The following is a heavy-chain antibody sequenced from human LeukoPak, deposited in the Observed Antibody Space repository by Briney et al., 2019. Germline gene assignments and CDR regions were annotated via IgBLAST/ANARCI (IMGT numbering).Heavy chain of an antibody. J-gene: IGHJ6*02. CDR1: GGSISSYY. D-gene: IGHD3-9*01. CDR3: ARILRYFDWSSKYGMDV. Sequence: SETLSLTCTVSGGSISSYYWSWIRQPPGKGLEWIGYIYYSGSTNYNPSLKSRVTISVDTSKNQFSLKLSSVTAADTAVYYCARILRYFDWSSKYGMDVWGQGTTVTVSS. V-gene: IGHV4-59*12. CDR2: IYYSGST.